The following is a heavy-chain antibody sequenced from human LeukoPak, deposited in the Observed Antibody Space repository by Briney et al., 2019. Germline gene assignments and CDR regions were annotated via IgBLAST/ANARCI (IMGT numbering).Heavy chain of an antibody. J-gene: IGHJ4*02. Sequence: SETLSLTCAVYGGSLSGFYWSWIRQPPGNGLEWIGETSHRGTTTYNPSLKSRISISVDTSKNQFSPKLTSVTAADTAVYYCARVFPGRPYWGQGALVAISS. V-gene: IGHV4-34*01. CDR2: TSHRGTT. CDR3: ARVFPGRPY. CDR1: GGSLSGFY. D-gene: IGHD2/OR15-2a*01.